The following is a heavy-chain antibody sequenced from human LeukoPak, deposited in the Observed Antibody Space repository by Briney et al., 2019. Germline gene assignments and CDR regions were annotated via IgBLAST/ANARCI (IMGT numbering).Heavy chain of an antibody. CDR2: IYYSGST. J-gene: IGHJ4*02. V-gene: IGHV4-59*12. D-gene: IGHD6-19*01. Sequence: PSETLSLTCTVSGGSISSYYWSWIRQPPGKGLEWVGYIYYSGSTNYNPSLKSRVTISVDKSKNQFSLKLSSVTAADTAVYYCAREAVAGIDYWGQGTLVTVPS. CDR3: AREAVAGIDY. CDR1: GGSISSYY.